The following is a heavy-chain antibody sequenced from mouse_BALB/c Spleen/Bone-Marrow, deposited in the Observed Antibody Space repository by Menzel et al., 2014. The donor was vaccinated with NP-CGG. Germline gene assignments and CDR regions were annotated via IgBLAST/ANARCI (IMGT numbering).Heavy chain of an antibody. J-gene: IGHJ2*01. V-gene: IGHV5-6-4*01. Sequence: EVKLVESGGGLVKPGGSLKLSCAASGFTFSSYSMSWVRQTPEKRLEWVATISSGGHDTYYPDSVKGRFIISRDNAKNTLYLQMSSLKSEDTAVYYCSKDGGYDYSYYFDYWGQGTTLTVSS. CDR1: GFTFSSYS. CDR3: SKDGGYDYSYYFDY. D-gene: IGHD2-4*01. CDR2: ISSGGHDT.